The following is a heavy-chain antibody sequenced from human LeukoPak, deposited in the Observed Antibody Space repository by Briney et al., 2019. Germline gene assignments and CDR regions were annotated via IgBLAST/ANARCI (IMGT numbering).Heavy chain of an antibody. Sequence: PSETLSLTCTVSGGSISTTGYYWAWIRQPLGKGLQWIASIYYSGSTYYNSSLKSRVTISVDTSKNQFSLKLSSMTAADTAVYYCASDKGYSNNYFDYWGQGTLVTVSS. CDR2: IYYSGST. V-gene: IGHV4-39*02. CDR3: ASDKGYSNNYFDY. D-gene: IGHD6-13*01. J-gene: IGHJ4*02. CDR1: GGSISTTGYY.